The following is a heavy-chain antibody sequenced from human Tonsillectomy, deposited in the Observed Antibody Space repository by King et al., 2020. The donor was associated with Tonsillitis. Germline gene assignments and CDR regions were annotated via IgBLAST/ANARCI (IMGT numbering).Heavy chain of an antibody. CDR3: ARDGGSQLTLNYYGMDV. V-gene: IGHV4-30-4*01. J-gene: IGHJ6*02. Sequence: VQLQESGPGLVEPSQTLSLTCTVSGGSISSGDYYWSWIRQPPGKGLEWIGYIYYSGSTYYNPSLKSRVTISVDTSKNQFSLKLSSVTAADTAVYYCARDGGSQLTLNYYGMDVWGQGTTVTVSS. CDR1: GGSISSGDYY. CDR2: IYYSGST. D-gene: IGHD1-26*01.